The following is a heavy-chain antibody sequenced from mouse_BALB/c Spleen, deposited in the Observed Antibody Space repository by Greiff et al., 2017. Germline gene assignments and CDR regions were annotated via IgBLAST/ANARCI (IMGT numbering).Heavy chain of an antibody. CDR2: ISSGGST. V-gene: IGHV5-6-5*01. Sequence: EVQGVESGGGLVKPGGSLKLSCAASGFTFSSYAMSWVRQTPEKRLEWVASISSGGSTYYPDSVKGRFTISRDNARNILYLQMSSLRSEDTAMYYCARVGYPDYYAMDYWGQGTSVTVSS. J-gene: IGHJ4*01. CDR1: GFTFSSYA. D-gene: IGHD2-2*01. CDR3: ARVGYPDYYAMDY.